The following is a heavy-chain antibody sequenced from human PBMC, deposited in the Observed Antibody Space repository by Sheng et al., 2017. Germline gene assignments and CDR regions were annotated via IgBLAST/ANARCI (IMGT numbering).Heavy chain of an antibody. CDR2: INPNSGGA. Sequence: QVQLVQSGPEVKKPGASVKVSCKASGYAFSGYYIHWVRQAPGQGLDYMGWINPNSGGAKYVRNFQGNRVIMTRDTSTSTAYMEMRSLRSDDTAVYYCARGGYSSSTNFDHWGQGTLVTVSS. CDR1: GYAFSGYY. CDR3: ARGGYSSSTNFDH. D-gene: IGHD6-6*01. V-gene: IGHV1-2*02. J-gene: IGHJ4*02.